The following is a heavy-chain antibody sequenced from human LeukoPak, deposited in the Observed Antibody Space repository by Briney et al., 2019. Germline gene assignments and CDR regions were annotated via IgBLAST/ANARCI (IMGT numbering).Heavy chain of an antibody. V-gene: IGHV3-33*01. CDR1: GFTFSSYG. J-gene: IGHJ4*02. CDR3: ARDRSLAPYSSSSPFDY. D-gene: IGHD6-6*01. Sequence: GRSLRLSCAASGFTFSSYGMHWARQAPGKGLEWVAVIWYDGSNKYYADSVKGRFTISRDNSKNTLYLQMNSLRAEDTAVYYCARDRSLAPYSSSSPFDYWGQGTLVTVSS. CDR2: IWYDGSNK.